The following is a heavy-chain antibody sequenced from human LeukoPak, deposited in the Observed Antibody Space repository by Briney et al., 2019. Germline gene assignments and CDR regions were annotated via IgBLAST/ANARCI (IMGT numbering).Heavy chain of an antibody. CDR3: ARGRFLDSIDS. CDR2: IYYSGST. Sequence: SETLSLTCTVSGGSISSYYWSWIQQPPGKGLEWIGYIYYSGSTKYKPSLKSRVTISVDTSENQFSLKLSSVTAADTAVYYCARGRFLDSIDSWGQGTMVTVSS. D-gene: IGHD3-3*01. V-gene: IGHV4-59*01. J-gene: IGHJ3*02. CDR1: GGSISSYY.